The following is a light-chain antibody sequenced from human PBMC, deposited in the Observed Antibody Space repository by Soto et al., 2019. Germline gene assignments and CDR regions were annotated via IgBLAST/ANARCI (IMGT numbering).Light chain of an antibody. CDR3: QHFNGYPRT. V-gene: IGKV1-13*02. J-gene: IGKJ5*01. Sequence: AIQLTQSPSSLSASIGDRVTITCRASQGISSALAWYQKKPGKAPTFLFYGASTLESGVPSSFSGSGSGTDFTLTISSLQPEDFATYYCQHFNGYPRTFGQGTRLEIK. CDR1: QGISSA. CDR2: GAS.